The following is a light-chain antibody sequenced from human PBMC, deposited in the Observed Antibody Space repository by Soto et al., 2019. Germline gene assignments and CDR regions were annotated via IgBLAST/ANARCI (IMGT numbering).Light chain of an antibody. Sequence: ALRMTQSPSSFSASTGDRVTITCRASQGISSYLAWYQQKPGKAPKLLIYAASTLQSGVPSRFSGSGSGIDFTLTISCLQSEDFATYYCQQYYSYPLTFGGGTKVEIK. CDR2: AAS. CDR1: QGISSY. CDR3: QQYYSYPLT. V-gene: IGKV1-8*01. J-gene: IGKJ4*01.